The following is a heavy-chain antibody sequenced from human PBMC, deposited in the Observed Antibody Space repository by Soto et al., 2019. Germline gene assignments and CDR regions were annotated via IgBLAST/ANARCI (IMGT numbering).Heavy chain of an antibody. D-gene: IGHD3-10*01. CDR2: VTVTGGST. V-gene: IGHV3-23*01. Sequence: HPGGSLRLSCAASAISFNTYGVTWVRQAPGKGLEWVSTVTVTGGSTYYADSVNGRFTISGDRSNYKVPLLLNTLTVEDTAIYFCAGHRSPEGWFAPWGQGTLVTGS. CDR1: AISFNTYG. J-gene: IGHJ5*02. CDR3: AGHRSPEGWFAP.